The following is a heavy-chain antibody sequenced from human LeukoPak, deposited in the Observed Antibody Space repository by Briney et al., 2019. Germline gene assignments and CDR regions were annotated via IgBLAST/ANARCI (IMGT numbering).Heavy chain of an antibody. D-gene: IGHD1-26*01. CDR1: GYSLSSGYY. CDR2: MSHSGST. CDR3: ARDQGGATYFDY. Sequence: PSETLSLTCTVSGYSLSSGYYWGWIRQPPGKGPEFIGSMSHSGSTFYNPSLKSRFTISLDTSKNQFSLRLSSVTAADTALYYCARDQGGATYFDYWGQGTLVTVSS. J-gene: IGHJ4*02. V-gene: IGHV4-38-2*02.